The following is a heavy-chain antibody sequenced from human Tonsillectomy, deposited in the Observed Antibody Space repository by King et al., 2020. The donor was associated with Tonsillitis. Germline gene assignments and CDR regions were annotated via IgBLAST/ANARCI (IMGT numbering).Heavy chain of an antibody. J-gene: IGHJ4*02. CDR1: RFSFRDYH. CDR2: ISYDGNDK. V-gene: IGHV3-30*18. Sequence: VQLVESGGGVVQPGRSLRLSCAASRFSFRDYHMYWVRQAPGKGLEWVAAISYDGNDKYYADSVKGRFTISRDNAKNTLHLQMNSLRAEDTAVYYCAKDWGAWGYFDSWGQGTLVTVSS. D-gene: IGHD7-27*01. CDR3: AKDWGAWGYFDS.